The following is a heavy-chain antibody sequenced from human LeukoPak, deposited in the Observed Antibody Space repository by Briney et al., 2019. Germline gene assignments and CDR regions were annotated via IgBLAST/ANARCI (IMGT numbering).Heavy chain of an antibody. V-gene: IGHV3-11*01. CDR2: ISSSGSTI. Sequence: PGASPRLSCAASGFTFSDYYMSWIRQAPGKGLEWVSYISSSGSTIYYADSVKGRFTISRDNAKNSLYLQMNSLRAEDTAVYYCARDDGVVVPAAIADYWGQGTLVTVSS. D-gene: IGHD2-2*01. CDR3: ARDDGVVVPAAIADY. J-gene: IGHJ4*02. CDR1: GFTFSDYY.